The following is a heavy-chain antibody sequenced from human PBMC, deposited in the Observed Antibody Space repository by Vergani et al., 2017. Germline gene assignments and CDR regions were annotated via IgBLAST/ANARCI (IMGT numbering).Heavy chain of an antibody. D-gene: IGHD3-10*01. J-gene: IGHJ6*02. CDR2: IIPIFGTA. CDR3: AGGRYYGSGSYYNDYNYYGMDV. V-gene: IGHV1-69*13. CDR1: GGTFSSYA. Sequence: QVQLVQSGAEVKKPGSSVKVSCKASGGTFSSYAISWVRQAPGQGLEWMGRIIPIFGTANYAQKFQGRVTITADESTSTAYMELSSLRSEDTAVYYCAGGRYYGSGSYYNDYNYYGMDVWGQGTTVTVS.